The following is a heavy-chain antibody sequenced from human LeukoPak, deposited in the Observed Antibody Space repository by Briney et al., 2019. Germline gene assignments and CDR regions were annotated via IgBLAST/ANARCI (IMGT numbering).Heavy chain of an antibody. J-gene: IGHJ5*02. CDR2: IYYSGST. CDR1: GGSISSYY. D-gene: IGHD2-15*01. V-gene: IGHV4-59*01. CDR3: ARDTTGYCSGGSCPGDWFDP. Sequence: PSETLSLTCTVSGGSISSYYWSWIRQPPGKGLEWIGYIYYSGSTNYNPSLKSRVTISVDTSKNQFSLKLSSVTAADTAVYYCARDTTGYCSGGSCPGDWFDPWGQGTLVTVSS.